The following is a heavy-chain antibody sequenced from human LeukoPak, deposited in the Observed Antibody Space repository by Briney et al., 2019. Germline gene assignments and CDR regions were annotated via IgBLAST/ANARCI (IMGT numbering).Heavy chain of an antibody. CDR3: ARESGSYCFDY. D-gene: IGHD1-26*01. CDR1: GFTFSTYG. J-gene: IGHJ4*02. CDR2: ISGSGGRT. V-gene: IGHV3-23*01. Sequence: GGTLRLSCAASGFTFSTYGMSWVRQAPGKGLEWVSAISGSGGRTDYADSVKGRFTISRDNSKNTLYLQMNSLRAEDTAVYYCARESGSYCFDYWGQGTLVTVSS.